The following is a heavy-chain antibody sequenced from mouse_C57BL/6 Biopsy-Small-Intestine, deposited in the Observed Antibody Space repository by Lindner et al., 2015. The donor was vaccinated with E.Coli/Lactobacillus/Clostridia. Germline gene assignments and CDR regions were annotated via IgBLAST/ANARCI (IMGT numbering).Heavy chain of an antibody. J-gene: IGHJ1*03. CDR2: IYPGGGYT. Sequence: VQLQESGAELVRPGTSVEMSCKASGYTFTNYWIGWAKQRPGHGLEWIGDIYPGGGYTNYNEKFKGKATLTADKSSSTAYMQFSSLTSEDSAIYYCARGYYEYFDVWGTGTTVTVSP. CDR3: ARGYYEYFDV. CDR1: GYTFTNYW. D-gene: IGHD2-3*01. V-gene: IGHV1-63*01.